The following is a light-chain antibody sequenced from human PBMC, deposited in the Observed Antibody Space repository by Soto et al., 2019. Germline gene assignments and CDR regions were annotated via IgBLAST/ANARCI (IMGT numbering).Light chain of an antibody. J-gene: IGLJ3*02. CDR3: CSYAGSYTWV. V-gene: IGLV2-11*01. Sequence: QSALTQPRSVSGSPGQSVTISCTGTSSDVGGYNYVSWYQQHPGKAPKLMIYDVSTRPSGVPDRFSGSKSGNTASLTISGLQAEDEDDYYCCSYAGSYTWVFGGGTKLTVL. CDR1: SSDVGGYNY. CDR2: DVS.